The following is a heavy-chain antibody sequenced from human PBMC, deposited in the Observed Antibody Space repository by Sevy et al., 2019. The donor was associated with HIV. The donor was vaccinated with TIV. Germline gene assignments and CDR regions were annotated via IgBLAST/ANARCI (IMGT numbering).Heavy chain of an antibody. Sequence: SETLSLTCTVSGGSISSSSYYWGWIRQPPGKGLEWIGSIYYSGSTYYNPSLKSRVTISVDTSKNQFSLKLSSVTAADTAVYYCARLHLWIFGEVTHFDYWGQGTLVTVSS. V-gene: IGHV4-39*01. D-gene: IGHD3-3*01. CDR3: ARLHLWIFGEVTHFDY. J-gene: IGHJ4*02. CDR2: IYYSGST. CDR1: GGSISSSSYY.